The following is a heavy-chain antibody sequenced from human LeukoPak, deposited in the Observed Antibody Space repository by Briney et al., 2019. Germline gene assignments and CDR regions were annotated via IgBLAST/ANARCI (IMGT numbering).Heavy chain of an antibody. V-gene: IGHV4-61*02. D-gene: IGHD3-10*01. CDR3: ARGFWGVEDNFDY. CDR1: GGSISSGSYY. Sequence: PSQTLSLTCTVSGGSISSGSYYWSWIRQPAGKGLEWIGRIYTSGSTNYNPSLKSRVTISVDTSKNQFSLKLSSVTAADTAVYYCARGFWGVEDNFDYWGQETLVTVSS. J-gene: IGHJ4*02. CDR2: IYTSGST.